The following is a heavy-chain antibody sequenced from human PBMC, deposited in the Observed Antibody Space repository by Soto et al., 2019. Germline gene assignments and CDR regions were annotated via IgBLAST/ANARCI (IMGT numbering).Heavy chain of an antibody. CDR1: GGSISSSSYY. D-gene: IGHD3-10*01. CDR2: IYYSGST. J-gene: IGHJ6*02. V-gene: IGHV4-39*01. CDR3: ARHRGHGSGIMTGENYGMDV. Sequence: PSETLSLTCTVSGGSISSSSYYWGWIRQPPGKGLEWIGSIYYSGSTYYNPSLKSRVTISVDTSKNQFSLKLSSVTAADTAVYYCARHRGHGSGIMTGENYGMDVWGQGTTVTVSS.